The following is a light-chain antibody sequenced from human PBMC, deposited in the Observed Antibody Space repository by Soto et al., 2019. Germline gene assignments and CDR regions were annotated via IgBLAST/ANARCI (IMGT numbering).Light chain of an antibody. CDR1: SSDVGGYNY. V-gene: IGLV2-11*01. J-gene: IGLJ1*01. CDR3: CSYAGSYTYV. Sequence: QSALTQPRSVSGSPGQSVTSSCSGTSSDVGGYNYVSWYQHHPGKAPKLMIYDVSKRPSGVPDRFSGSKSGNTASLTISGLQAEDEADYYCCSYAGSYTYVFGTGTKLTVL. CDR2: DVS.